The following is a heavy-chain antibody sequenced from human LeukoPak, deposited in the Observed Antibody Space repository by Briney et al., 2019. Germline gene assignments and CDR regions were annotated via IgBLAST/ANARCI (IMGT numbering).Heavy chain of an antibody. V-gene: IGHV3-74*01. CDR2: IKTDGSYT. CDR3: AREKDGDYAGWSFAY. J-gene: IGHJ4*02. Sequence: PGGSLRLSCAASGFTFSNYWMHWVRQAPGKGLVWVSRIKTDGSYTTYADSVKGRFTISRDNAKNTLYLQMDRLRAEDTAIYYCAREKDGDYAGWSFAYWGLGTLVTVSS. CDR1: GFTFSNYW. D-gene: IGHD4-17*01.